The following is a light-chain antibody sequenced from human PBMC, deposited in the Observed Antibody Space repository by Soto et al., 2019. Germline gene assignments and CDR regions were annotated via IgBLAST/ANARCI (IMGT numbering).Light chain of an antibody. V-gene: IGLV2-8*01. Sequence: QSALTQPPSASGSPGQSVTISCTGTSSDVGVYDYVSWYQQHPGKAPELIIYEVNKRPSGVPDRFSGSKSGNTASLTVSGLQAEDEADYYCNSYSGSNNFVVFGNGTKVTVL. J-gene: IGLJ1*01. CDR1: SSDVGVYDY. CDR3: NSYSGSNNFVV. CDR2: EVN.